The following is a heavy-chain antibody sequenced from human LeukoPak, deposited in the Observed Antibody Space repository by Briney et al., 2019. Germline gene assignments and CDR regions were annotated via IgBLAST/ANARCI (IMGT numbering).Heavy chain of an antibody. CDR1: GFTFSSYG. CDR3: ARVSAPGTSGWYFGY. J-gene: IGHJ4*02. V-gene: IGHV3-48*02. Sequence: GGSLRLSCAASGFTFSSYGMNWVRQAPGKGLEWVSYISTSSNRIDYADSVKGRFTMSRDNAKNLLYLQMNSLRDEDTAMYYCARVSAPGTSGWYFGYWGQETLVTVSS. CDR2: ISTSSNRI. D-gene: IGHD6-19*01.